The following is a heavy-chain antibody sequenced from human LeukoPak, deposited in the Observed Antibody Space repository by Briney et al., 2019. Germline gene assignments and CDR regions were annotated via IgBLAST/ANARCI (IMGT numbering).Heavy chain of an antibody. D-gene: IGHD3-10*01. CDR3: ATARRSSGSYPDARHFCFDP. J-gene: IGHJ5*02. CDR2: ISAYNGNT. V-gene: IGHV1-18*01. Sequence: APVKVSCKASGYTFTSYGISWVRQAPGQGLEWMGWISAYNGNTNYAQKLQGRVTMTTDTSTSTAYMELRSLRSDDTAVYYCATARRSSGSYPDARHFCFDPWGQGTLVTVSS. CDR1: GYTFTSYG.